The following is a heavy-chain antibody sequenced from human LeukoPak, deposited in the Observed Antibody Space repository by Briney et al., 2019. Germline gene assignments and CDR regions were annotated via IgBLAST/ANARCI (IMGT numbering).Heavy chain of an antibody. CDR3: ASRYCSSSSCSLVVDY. Sequence: SETLSLTCAVSGGSISSSNWWRLLRQPPGKLLELIGEIYHSGSTNYNPSLNSRATISVDKSKNQFSLKLSSVTAADTAVYYCASRYCSSSSCSLVVDYWGQGTLVTVSS. CDR2: IYHSGST. D-gene: IGHD2-2*01. V-gene: IGHV4-4*02. J-gene: IGHJ4*02. CDR1: GGSISSSNW.